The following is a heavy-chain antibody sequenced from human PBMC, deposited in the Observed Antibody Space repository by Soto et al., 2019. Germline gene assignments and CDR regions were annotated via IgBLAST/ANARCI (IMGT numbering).Heavy chain of an antibody. V-gene: IGHV4-34*01. J-gene: IGHJ5*02. CDR3: AREKGPPSGYCSGGSCLNWFDP. CDR1: GGSFRGYY. D-gene: IGHD2-15*01. Sequence: PSETLSLTCAVYGGSFRGYYWSLIRQPPGKGLEWIGEINHSGSTNYNPSPKSRVTISVDTSKNQFSLKLSSVTAADTAVYYCAREKGPPSGYCSGGSCLNWFDPWGQGTLVTVSS. CDR2: INHSGST.